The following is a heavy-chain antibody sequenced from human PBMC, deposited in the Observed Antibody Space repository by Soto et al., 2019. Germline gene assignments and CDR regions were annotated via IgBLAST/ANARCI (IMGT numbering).Heavy chain of an antibody. CDR2: IWYDGSNK. CDR1: GFTFSSYG. CDR3: ARSFTVYSGYDNLYYFDY. V-gene: IGHV3-33*01. J-gene: IGHJ4*02. Sequence: GGSLRLSCAASGFTFSSYGMHWVRQAPGKGLEWVAVIWYDGSNKYYADSVKGRFTISRDNSKNTLYLQMNSLRAEDTAVYYCARSFTVYSGYDNLYYFDYWGQGTLVTVSS. D-gene: IGHD5-12*01.